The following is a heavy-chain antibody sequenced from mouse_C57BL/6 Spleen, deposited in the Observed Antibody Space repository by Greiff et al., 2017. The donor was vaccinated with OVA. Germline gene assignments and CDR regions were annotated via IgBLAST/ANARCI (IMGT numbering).Heavy chain of an antibody. CDR3: ARTYDYMSYWYFDV. V-gene: IGHV5-17*01. CDR2: ISSGSSTI. CDR1: GFTFSDYG. J-gene: IGHJ1*03. Sequence: EVQLVESGGGLVKPGGSLKLSCAASGFTFSDYGMHWVRQAPEKGLEWVAYISSGSSTIYYADTVKGRFTISRDNAKNTLFLQMTSLRSEDTAMYYCARTYDYMSYWYFDVWGTGTTVTVSS. D-gene: IGHD2-4*01.